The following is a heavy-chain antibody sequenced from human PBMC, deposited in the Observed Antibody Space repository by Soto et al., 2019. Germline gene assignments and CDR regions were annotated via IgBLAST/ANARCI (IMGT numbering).Heavy chain of an antibody. CDR1: GYTFTSYA. V-gene: IGHV1-3*01. J-gene: IGHJ4*02. Sequence: ASVKVSCKASGYTFTSYAMHWVRQAPGQRLEWMGWINAGNGNTKYSQKFQGRVTITRDTSASTAYMELSSPRSEDTAVYYCARPWVVVTAPDYWGQGTLVTVSS. CDR2: INAGNGNT. CDR3: ARPWVVVTAPDY. D-gene: IGHD2-21*02.